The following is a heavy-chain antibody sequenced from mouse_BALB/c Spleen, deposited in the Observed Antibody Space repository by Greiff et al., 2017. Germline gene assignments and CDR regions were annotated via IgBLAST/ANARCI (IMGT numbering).Heavy chain of an antibody. CDR1: GFTFSSYT. D-gene: IGHD2-1*01. Sequence: EVQRVESGGGLVKPGGSLKLSCAASGFTFSSYTMSWVRQTPEKRLEWVATISSGGSYTYYPDSVKGRFTISRDNAKNTLYLQMSSLKSEDTAMYYCTRDEGNPFAYWGQGTLVTVSA. J-gene: IGHJ3*01. CDR2: ISSGGSYT. CDR3: TRDEGNPFAY. V-gene: IGHV5-6-4*01.